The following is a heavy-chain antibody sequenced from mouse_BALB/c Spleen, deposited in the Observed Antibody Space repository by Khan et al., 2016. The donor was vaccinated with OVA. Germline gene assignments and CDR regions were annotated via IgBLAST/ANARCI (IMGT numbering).Heavy chain of an antibody. CDR1: GYSFTGYF. Sequence: VQLKESGPELVKPGASVKISCKASGYSFTGYFMNWVMQSHGKSLEWIGRINPHIGETFYNPKFKGKATLTADESSSTAHMELRSLASADSAVYYCARIYGSDFDYCGQGTTLTVAS. CDR2: INPHIGET. D-gene: IGHD1-1*01. CDR3: ARIYGSDFDY. J-gene: IGHJ2*01. V-gene: IGHV1-20*02.